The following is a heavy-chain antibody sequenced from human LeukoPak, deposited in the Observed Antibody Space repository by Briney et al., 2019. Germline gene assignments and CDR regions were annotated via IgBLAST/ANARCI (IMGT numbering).Heavy chain of an antibody. D-gene: IGHD3-3*01. V-gene: IGHV4-30-4*08. CDR3: ARDQDYDFWIGSQAGHAFDI. CDR1: GGSISSGDYY. Sequence: SETLSLTCTVSGGSISSGDYYWSWIRQPPGKGLEWIGYICYSGSTYYNPSLKSRVTISVDTSKNQVSLKLSSVTAADTAVYYCARDQDYDFWIGSQAGHAFDIWGQGTMVTVSS. J-gene: IGHJ3*02. CDR2: ICYSGST.